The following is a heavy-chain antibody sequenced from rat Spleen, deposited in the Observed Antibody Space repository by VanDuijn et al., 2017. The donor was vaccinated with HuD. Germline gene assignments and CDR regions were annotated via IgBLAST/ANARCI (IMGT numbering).Heavy chain of an antibody. Sequence: QVQLKESGPGLVQPSQTLSLTCTVSGLSLTSYNVHWVRQFPGKGLEWMGRMRFNGDTSYNSALQSRLSISRDSSKNQVFLKMSSLQTDDAGTYYCTTATEGPYVMDAWGQGSSVTVSS. D-gene: IGHD1-11*01. CDR1: GLSLTSYN. V-gene: IGHV2-63*01. CDR2: MRFNGDT. J-gene: IGHJ4*01. CDR3: TTATEGPYVMDA.